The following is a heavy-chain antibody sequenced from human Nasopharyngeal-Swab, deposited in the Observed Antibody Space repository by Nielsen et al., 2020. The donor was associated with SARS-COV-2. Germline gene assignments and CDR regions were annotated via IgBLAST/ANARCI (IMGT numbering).Heavy chain of an antibody. CDR3: ARSVGSFYGQGAFDI. V-gene: IGHV3-49*01. Sequence: GGSLRLSCTTSGFTFGDYAMSWFRQAPGKGLEWVGFIRSKTYGGAPEYAASVKGRFTIPRDGAGSIAYLQMNSLETEDTGVYYCARSVGSFYGQGAFDIWGQGTMVTVSS. CDR1: GFTFGDYA. J-gene: IGHJ3*02. CDR2: IRSKTYGGAP. D-gene: IGHD1-26*01.